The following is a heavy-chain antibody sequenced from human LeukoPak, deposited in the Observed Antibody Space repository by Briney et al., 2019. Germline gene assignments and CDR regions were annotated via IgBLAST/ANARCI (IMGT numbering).Heavy chain of an antibody. J-gene: IGHJ6*03. CDR2: LSNSGYIT. D-gene: IGHD3-10*01. CDR1: GFSFSSYG. CDR3: AKGGAVSSKSITLIRGTRKYYYYMDV. V-gene: IGHV3-23*01. Sequence: GSLRLSCAASGFSFSSYGMTWVRQAPGKGLEWVSILSNSGYITYYADSVKGRFTISRDNSKNTLYLQMNSLRAEDTAVYYCAKGGAVSSKSITLIRGTRKYYYYMDVWGKGTTVTISS.